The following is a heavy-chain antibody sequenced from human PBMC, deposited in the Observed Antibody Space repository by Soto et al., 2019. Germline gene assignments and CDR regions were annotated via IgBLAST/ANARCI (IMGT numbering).Heavy chain of an antibody. CDR3: AIGQGIWNDGDAFDI. CDR1: GFTFDDYG. V-gene: IGHV3-9*01. J-gene: IGHJ3*02. Sequence: EVQLVESGGGLVQPGRSLRLSCAASGFTFDDYGMHWVRQAPGKGLEWVSGISWNSGSIGYADSVKGRFTISRDNAKNSRDLQMNSLRAEDTALYYCAIGQGIWNDGDAFDIWGQGTMVTVSS. CDR2: ISWNSGSI. D-gene: IGHD1-1*01.